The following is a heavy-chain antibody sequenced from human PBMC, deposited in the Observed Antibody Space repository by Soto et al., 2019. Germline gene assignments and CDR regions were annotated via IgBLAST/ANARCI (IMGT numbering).Heavy chain of an antibody. CDR2: IYYSGST. J-gene: IGHJ4*02. CDR1: GGSISSYY. D-gene: IGHD3-9*01. Sequence: PSETLSLTCTVSGGSISSYYWSWIRQPPGKGLEWIGYIYYSGSTNYNPSLKSRVTISVDTSKNQFSLKLSSVTAADTAVYYCARQVPSNYDILTWGQGTLVTVSS. CDR3: ARQVPSNYDILT. V-gene: IGHV4-59*08.